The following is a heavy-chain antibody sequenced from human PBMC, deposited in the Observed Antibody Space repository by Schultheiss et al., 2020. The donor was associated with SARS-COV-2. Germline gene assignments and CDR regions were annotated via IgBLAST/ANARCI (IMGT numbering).Heavy chain of an antibody. D-gene: IGHD3-22*01. CDR2: IYHSGST. V-gene: IGHV4-4*02. Sequence: SETLSLTCTVSGGSITRNWWSWVRQPPGKGLEWIGEIYHSGSTNYNPSLKSRVTISVDKSKNQFSLKLSSVTAADTAVYYCARDRRGVYYDSSGTDYWGQGTLVTVSS. J-gene: IGHJ4*02. CDR1: GGSITRNW. CDR3: ARDRRGVYYDSSGTDY.